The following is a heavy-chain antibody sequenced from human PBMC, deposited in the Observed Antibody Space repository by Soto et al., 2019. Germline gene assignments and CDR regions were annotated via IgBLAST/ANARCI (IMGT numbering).Heavy chain of an antibody. CDR3: AKEGYCSGGSCSGGFDY. Sequence: GGSLRLSCAASGFTFSSYAMSWVRQAPGKGLEWVSAISGSGGSTYYADSVKGRFTISRDNSKNTLYLEMNSLRAEDTAVYYCAKEGYCSGGSCSGGFDYWGQGTLVTVSS. V-gene: IGHV3-23*01. D-gene: IGHD2-15*01. CDR2: ISGSGGST. J-gene: IGHJ4*02. CDR1: GFTFSSYA.